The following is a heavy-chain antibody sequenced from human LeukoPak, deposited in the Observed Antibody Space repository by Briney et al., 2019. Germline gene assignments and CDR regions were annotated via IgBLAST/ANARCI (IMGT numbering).Heavy chain of an antibody. V-gene: IGHV3-33*01. CDR2: IWYDGSNK. Sequence: GGSLRLSCAASGFTFSSYGMHWVRQAPGKGLEWVAVIWYDGSNKYYADSVQGRFTVSRDNSRNTLFLQLDSLRTDDTGIYYCARNPAGDYFFDYWGQGTLVTVSS. J-gene: IGHJ4*02. D-gene: IGHD4-17*01. CDR3: ARNPAGDYFFDY. CDR1: GFTFSSYG.